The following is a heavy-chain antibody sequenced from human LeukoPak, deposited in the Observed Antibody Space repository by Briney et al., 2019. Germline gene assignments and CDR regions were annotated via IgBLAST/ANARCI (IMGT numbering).Heavy chain of an antibody. D-gene: IGHD1-26*01. CDR2: ISGSGGST. Sequence: GGSLRLSCVASGFTFSSYAMSWVRQAPGKRLEWVSVISGSGGSTYHADSVKGRFTISRDNSKNTLFLQMNSLRAEDTAVYYCAKTGRGTTTFHYFDYWGQGTLVTVSS. CDR1: GFTFSSYA. V-gene: IGHV3-23*01. J-gene: IGHJ4*02. CDR3: AKTGRGTTTFHYFDY.